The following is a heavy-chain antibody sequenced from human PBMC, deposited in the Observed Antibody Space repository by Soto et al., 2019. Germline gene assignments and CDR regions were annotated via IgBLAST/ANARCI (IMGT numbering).Heavy chain of an antibody. CDR3: ARKGVAFDY. J-gene: IGHJ4*02. CDR2: ISTTSSSI. V-gene: IGHV3-48*02. Sequence: GSLRLSSEASGFTFSSYSMNWVRQALGKGLGWISYISTTSSSIYYAGSVKGQFTISIDNAKNSLFMQMNSLRDDDTAVYYCARKGVAFDYWGQGALVTVSS. CDR1: GFTFSSYS. D-gene: IGHD3-3*01.